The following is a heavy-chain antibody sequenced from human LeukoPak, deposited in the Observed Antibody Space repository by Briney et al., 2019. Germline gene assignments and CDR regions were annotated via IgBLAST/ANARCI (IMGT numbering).Heavy chain of an antibody. CDR2: INHSGST. J-gene: IGHJ4*02. Sequence: SETLSLTCAVYGGSFSGYYWSWIRQPPGKGLEWIGEINHSGSTNYNPSLKSRVTISVDTSKNQFSLKLSSVTAADSAVYYCARLTRLSTSPDRYCLDYWGQGTLVTVSS. CDR1: GGSFSGYY. CDR3: ARLTRLSTSPDRYCLDY. V-gene: IGHV4-34*01. D-gene: IGHD6-6*01.